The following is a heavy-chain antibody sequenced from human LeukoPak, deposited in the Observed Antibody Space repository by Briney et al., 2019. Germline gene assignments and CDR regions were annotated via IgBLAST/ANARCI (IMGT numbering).Heavy chain of an antibody. V-gene: IGHV3-9*01. J-gene: IGHJ4*02. CDR3: AKDATYSSGWTDY. Sequence: PGGSLRLSCAASGFTFDDYAMHWVRQAPGMGLEWVSGISWNSGSIGYADSVKGRFTISSDNAKNSLYLQMNSLRGEDTALYYCAKDATYSSGWTDYWGQGTLVTVSS. CDR2: ISWNSGSI. D-gene: IGHD6-19*01. CDR1: GFTFDDYA.